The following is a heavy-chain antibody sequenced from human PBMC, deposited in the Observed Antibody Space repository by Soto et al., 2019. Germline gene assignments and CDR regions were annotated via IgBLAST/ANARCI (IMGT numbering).Heavy chain of an antibody. Sequence: VGSLRLSCAASGFTVSSNYMSWVRQAPGKGLEWVSVIYSGGSTYYADSVKGRFAISRDNSKNTLYLQMNSLRAEDTAVYYCARHPSRHAFDIWGQGTMVTVSS. CDR1: GFTVSSNY. J-gene: IGHJ3*02. V-gene: IGHV3-53*01. CDR2: IYSGGST. CDR3: ARHPSRHAFDI.